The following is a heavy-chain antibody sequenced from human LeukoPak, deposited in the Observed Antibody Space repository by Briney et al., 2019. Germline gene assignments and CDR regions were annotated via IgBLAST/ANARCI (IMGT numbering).Heavy chain of an antibody. V-gene: IGHV3-7*03. D-gene: IGHD2-2*01. CDR3: ATDCRSARCLGY. J-gene: IGHJ4*02. Sequence: TGGSLRLSCAASGLTFSTYGMNWVRQAPGKGLEWVANIKQDGSEKYYVDSVKGRFTVSRDNPKNSLYLEMNNLRAEDTAIYHCATDCRSARCLGYWGQGTLVTVSS. CDR1: GLTFSTYG. CDR2: IKQDGSEK.